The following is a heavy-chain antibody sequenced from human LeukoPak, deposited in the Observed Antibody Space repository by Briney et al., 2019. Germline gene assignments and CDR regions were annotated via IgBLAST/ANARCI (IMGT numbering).Heavy chain of an antibody. J-gene: IGHJ4*02. CDR1: GFTFSSYA. Sequence: PGGSLRLSCAASGFTFSSYAMCWVRQAPGKGLGWVSVISGNCGSKFYGDSVKGRFTVSRDNSKNTLYLQMNSLRLEDTAVYYCAKARYGGTIFGGVINWGQGTLVTVSS. CDR2: ISGNCGSK. D-gene: IGHD3-3*01. CDR3: AKARYGGTIFGGVIN. V-gene: IGHV3-23*01.